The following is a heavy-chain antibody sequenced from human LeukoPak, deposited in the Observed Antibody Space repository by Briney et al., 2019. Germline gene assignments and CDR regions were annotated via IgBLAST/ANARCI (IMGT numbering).Heavy chain of an antibody. Sequence: PSETLSLTCAVYGGSFSGYYWSWIRQPPGKGLEWIGEINHSGSTNYNPSLKSRVTISVDTSKSQFSLKLSSVTAADTAVYYCARRGDSSGYYANWGQGTLVTVSS. CDR3: ARRGDSSGYYAN. D-gene: IGHD3-22*01. J-gene: IGHJ4*02. CDR2: INHSGST. CDR1: GGSFSGYY. V-gene: IGHV4-34*01.